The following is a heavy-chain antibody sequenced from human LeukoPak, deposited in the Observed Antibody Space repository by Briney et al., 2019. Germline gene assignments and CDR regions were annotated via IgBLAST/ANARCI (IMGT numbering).Heavy chain of an antibody. D-gene: IGHD4/OR15-4a*01. CDR1: GFTVSSNS. J-gene: IGHJ4*02. CDR3: ARRAGAYSHPYDY. V-gene: IGHV3-53*01. CDR2: IYSDNA. Sequence: GGSLRLSCTVSGFTVSSNSMSWVRQAPGKGLEWVSFIYSDNAHYSDSVKGRFTISRDNSKNTLYLQMNSLRAEDTAVYYCARRAGAYSHPYDYWGQGTLVTVSS.